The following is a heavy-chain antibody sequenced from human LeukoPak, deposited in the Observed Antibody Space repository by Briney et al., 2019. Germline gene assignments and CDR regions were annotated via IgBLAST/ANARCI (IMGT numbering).Heavy chain of an antibody. D-gene: IGHD3-10*01. Sequence: GGSLRLSCAASGFTFSSYSKNWVRQTPWKGLDWVANINQDASEKNYADSVKGRFTISRDNARNSLFLQMNSLRAEDTALYYCASSYYHDGDYWGQGTLVTVSS. CDR3: ASSYYHDGDY. V-gene: IGHV3-7*02. CDR2: INQDASEK. CDR1: GFTFSSYS. J-gene: IGHJ4*02.